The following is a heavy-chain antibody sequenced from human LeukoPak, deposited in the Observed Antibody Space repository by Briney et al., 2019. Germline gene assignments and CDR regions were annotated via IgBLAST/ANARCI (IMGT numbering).Heavy chain of an antibody. V-gene: IGHV1-69*13. CDR2: IIPIFGTA. J-gene: IGHJ6*02. CDR1: GGTFSSYA. CDR3: AREDGSGSSPPSMDV. Sequence: SVKVSCEASGGTFSSYAISWVRQAPGQGLEWMGGIIPIFGTANYAQKFQGRVTITADESTSTAYMELSSLRSEDTAVYYCAREDGSGSSPPSMDVWGQGTTVTVSS. D-gene: IGHD3-10*01.